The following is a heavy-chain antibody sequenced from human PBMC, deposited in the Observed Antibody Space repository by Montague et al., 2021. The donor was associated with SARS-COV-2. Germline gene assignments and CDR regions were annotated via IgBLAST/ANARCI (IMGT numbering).Heavy chain of an antibody. J-gene: IGHJ4*02. Sequence: SETLSLTCAVYTEAFNGYYWTWICQPPGKGLEWIGDVSHPGSAKYNPSLKGQVSISVNTWRKQVSLRLTSVTAADTATYYCARGVYNRVIFVVSPRYYFDYWGQGNMVAVSA. D-gene: IGHD3-9*01. CDR2: VSHPGSA. CDR1: TEAFNGYY. CDR3: ARGVYNRVIFVVSPRYYFDY. V-gene: IGHV4-34*01.